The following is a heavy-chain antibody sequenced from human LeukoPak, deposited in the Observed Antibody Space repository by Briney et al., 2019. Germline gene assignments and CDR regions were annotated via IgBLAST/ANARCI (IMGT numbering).Heavy chain of an antibody. D-gene: IGHD6-13*01. Sequence: ASVKVSCKASGGTFSSYAISWVRQAPGQGLEWMGRIIPILGIANYAQKFQGRVTITTDESTSTAYMELSSLRSEDTAVYYCARVAAAHFDPWGQGTLVTVSS. V-gene: IGHV1-69*04. CDR2: IIPILGIA. CDR1: GGTFSSYA. CDR3: ARVAAAHFDP. J-gene: IGHJ5*02.